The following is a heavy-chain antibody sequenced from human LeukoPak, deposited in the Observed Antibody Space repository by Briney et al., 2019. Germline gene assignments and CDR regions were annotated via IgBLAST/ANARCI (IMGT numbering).Heavy chain of an antibody. CDR1: GYSFTSYW. CDR2: IYPGDSDT. V-gene: IGHV5-51*01. D-gene: IGHD3-10*01. Sequence: HGESLKISCKGSGYSFTSYWIGWVRQMPGKGLEWMGIIYPGDSDTRYSPSFQGQVTISADKSISTAYLQWSSLKASDTAMYYCARLDSNRDHAHYGSGSYPYFDYWGQGTLVTVSS. CDR3: ARLDSNRDHAHYGSGSYPYFDY. J-gene: IGHJ4*02.